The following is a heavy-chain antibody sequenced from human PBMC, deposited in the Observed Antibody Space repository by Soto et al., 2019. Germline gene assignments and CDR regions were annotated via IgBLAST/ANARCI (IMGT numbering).Heavy chain of an antibody. CDR1: GVSISSGGYY. D-gene: IGHD1-1*01. CDR3: ARGSQLERDAFDI. J-gene: IGHJ3*02. V-gene: IGHV4-31*03. Sequence: QVQLQESGPGLVKPSQTLSLTCTVSGVSISSGGYYWSWIRQHPGKGLEWIGYIYYTGSTYYNPSLQSRVTMSLDTSKNQFSLKLSSVTVADTAVYYCARGSQLERDAFDIWGQGTMVTVSS. CDR2: IYYTGST.